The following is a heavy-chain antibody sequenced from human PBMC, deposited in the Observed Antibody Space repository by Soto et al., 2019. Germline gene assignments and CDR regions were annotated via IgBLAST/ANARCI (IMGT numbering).Heavy chain of an antibody. D-gene: IGHD6-25*01. Sequence: QVQLVQSGAEVKKPGASVNVSCKASGYTFINSYINWARQAPGHGLEWMAIINPTGGSTNYSQKFQGRLTLTMDTSTTTVYLELSSLTSEDTAIYYCARHLAARDGWGQGTLVTVSS. CDR1: GYTFINSY. CDR3: ARHLAARDG. CDR2: INPTGGST. J-gene: IGHJ4*02. V-gene: IGHV1-46*01.